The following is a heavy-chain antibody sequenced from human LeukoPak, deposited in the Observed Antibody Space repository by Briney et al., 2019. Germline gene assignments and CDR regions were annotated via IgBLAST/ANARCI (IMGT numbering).Heavy chain of an antibody. D-gene: IGHD3-22*01. CDR3: AKAAYYYDSPFSTWYMDV. CDR2: ISPTGGAI. V-gene: IGHV3-21*01. CDR1: GFTFSTSA. J-gene: IGHJ6*03. Sequence: GGSLRLSCATSGFTFSTSAMNWVRQAPGRGLEWVSSISPTGGAIFYADSLRGRFTISRDNSKNTLYLQMNSLRAEDTAVYYCAKAAYYYDSPFSTWYMDVWGKGTTVTISS.